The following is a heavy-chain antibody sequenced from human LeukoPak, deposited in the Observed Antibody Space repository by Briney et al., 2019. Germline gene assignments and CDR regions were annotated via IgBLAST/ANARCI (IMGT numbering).Heavy chain of an antibody. D-gene: IGHD2-15*01. J-gene: IGHJ4*02. CDR2: INPDGSST. V-gene: IGHV3-74*01. CDR1: GFTFSSYW. CDR3: VRYGSFSH. Sequence: PGGSLRLPYLASGFTFSSYWMHWLRQGPGKGLVWVSLINPDGSSTNYADSVKGRFTISRDNAKNTVYLQMNSLRPEDTAVYYCVRYGSFSHWGQGTLVTVSS.